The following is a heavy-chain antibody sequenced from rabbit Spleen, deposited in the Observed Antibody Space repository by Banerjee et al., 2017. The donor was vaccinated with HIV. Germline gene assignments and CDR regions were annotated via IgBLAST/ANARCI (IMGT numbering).Heavy chain of an antibody. J-gene: IGHJ4*01. CDR3: AGDLASVIGWNFNL. D-gene: IGHD1-1*01. CDR1: GVSLHDKDV. V-gene: IGHV1S45*01. CDR2: INIVTGKS. Sequence: EQLEESGGGLVQPEGSLTLTCKASGVSLHDKDVMCWVRQAPVKGLEWIACINIVTGKSIYARWAKGRFTMSRTSSTSVTLQMTSLTAADTATYFCAGDLASVIGWNFNLWGQGTLVTVS.